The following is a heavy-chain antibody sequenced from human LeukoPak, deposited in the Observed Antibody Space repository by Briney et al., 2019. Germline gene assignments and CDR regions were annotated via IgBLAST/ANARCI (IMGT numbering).Heavy chain of an antibody. J-gene: IGHJ5*02. D-gene: IGHD3-16*02. V-gene: IGHV1-2*07. CDR2: INANNGGT. Sequence: ASVKVSCKASGYTFTGYYMHWVRQAPGQGLEWMGWINANNGGTNYAHKFRGRVTLIRDTSISVAYMELTGLKSDDTAVYYCAREGGLIVMAQGRNWLDPWGQGTLVTVSS. CDR3: AREGGLIVMAQGRNWLDP. CDR1: GYTFTGYY.